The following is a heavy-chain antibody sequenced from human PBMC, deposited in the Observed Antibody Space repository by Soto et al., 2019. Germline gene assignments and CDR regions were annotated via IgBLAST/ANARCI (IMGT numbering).Heavy chain of an antibody. V-gene: IGHV1-69*01. CDR2: LIPVFGSP. J-gene: IGHJ6*02. CDR3: TRVLGYNFENGKTRSYAMDV. D-gene: IGHD3-9*01. CDR1: GGTFSKDA. Sequence: QVQLVQSGAEVKKPGSSVTVSCKTSGGTFSKDAINWVRQAPGQGLEWMGLLIPVFGSPIYAQKFQGRIRITADESTSTAFMDLSSLRSEDTAVYYCTRVLGYNFENGKTRSYAMDVWGQGTTVSVSS.